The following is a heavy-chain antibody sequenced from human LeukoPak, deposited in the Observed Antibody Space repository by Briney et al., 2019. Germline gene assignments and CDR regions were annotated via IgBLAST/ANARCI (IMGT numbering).Heavy chain of an antibody. CDR2: ISYDGSNK. CDR1: GFTFSSYW. CDR3: AKENQREYYFDY. Sequence: GGSLRLSCAASGFTFSSYWMSWVRQAPGKGLEWVAVISYDGSNKYYADSVKGRFTISRDNSKNTLYLQMNSLRAEDTAVYYCAKENQREYYFDYWGQGTLVTVSS. V-gene: IGHV3-30*18. J-gene: IGHJ4*02. D-gene: IGHD1-14*01.